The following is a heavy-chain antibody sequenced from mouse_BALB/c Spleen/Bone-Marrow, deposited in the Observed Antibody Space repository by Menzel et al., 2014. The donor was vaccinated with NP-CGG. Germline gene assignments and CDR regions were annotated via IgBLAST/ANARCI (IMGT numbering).Heavy chain of an antibody. V-gene: IGHV2-9*02. J-gene: IGHJ3*01. Sequence: VKLVESGPGLVAPSQRLSITCTVSEFSLTSYGVHWVRQPPGKGLEWLGVIWAGGSTNYNSALMSRLGISKDNSKSQVFLKMNSLQTDDTAMYYCARGGSSRAWFAYWGQGTLVTVSA. CDR1: EFSLTSYG. CDR3: ARGGSSRAWFAY. CDR2: IWAGGST. D-gene: IGHD1-1*01.